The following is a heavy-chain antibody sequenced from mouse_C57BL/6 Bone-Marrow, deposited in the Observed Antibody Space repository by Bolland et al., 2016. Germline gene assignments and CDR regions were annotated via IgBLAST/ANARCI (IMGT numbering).Heavy chain of an antibody. Sequence: GSTKYNEKFKGKATLTADKSSSTAYMQLNSLTSEDSAVYFCARAFITTVVATRYFDVWGQGT. D-gene: IGHD1-1*01. CDR3: ARAFITTVVATRYFDV. CDR2: GST. V-gene: IGHV1-78*01. J-gene: IGHJ1*01.